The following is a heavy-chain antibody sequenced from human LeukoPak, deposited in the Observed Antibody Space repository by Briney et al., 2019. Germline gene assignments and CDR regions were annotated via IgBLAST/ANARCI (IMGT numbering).Heavy chain of an antibody. CDR3: AREGGLRYFDWLFDYFDY. Sequence: SETLSLTCAVYGGSFSGYYWSWIRQPPGKGLEWIGEINHSGSTNYNPSLKSRVTISVDTSKNQFSLKLSSVAAADTAVYYCAREGGLRYFDWLFDYFDYWGQGTLVTVSS. J-gene: IGHJ4*02. D-gene: IGHD3-9*01. CDR1: GGSFSGYY. CDR2: INHSGST. V-gene: IGHV4-34*01.